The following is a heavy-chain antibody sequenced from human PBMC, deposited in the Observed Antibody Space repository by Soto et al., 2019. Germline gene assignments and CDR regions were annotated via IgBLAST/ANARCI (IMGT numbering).Heavy chain of an antibody. D-gene: IGHD5-18*01. V-gene: IGHV6-1*01. CDR3: ARDLGYSYGYSHDAFDI. CDR1: GDSFSRNSAA. Sequence: PSQTLSLTCAISGDSFSRNSAAWNWIRQSPSRGLEWLGRTYYRSKWYNDYAVSVKSRITINPDTSKNQFSLQLNSVTPEDTAVYYCARDLGYSYGYSHDAFDIWGQGTMVTVSS. CDR2: TYYRSKWYN. J-gene: IGHJ3*02.